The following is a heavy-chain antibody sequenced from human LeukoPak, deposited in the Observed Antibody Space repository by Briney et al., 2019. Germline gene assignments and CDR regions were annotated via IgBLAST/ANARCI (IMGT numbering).Heavy chain of an antibody. CDR2: ISVSGGST. CDR3: AKEAAAGTWVAYYMDV. D-gene: IGHD6-13*01. J-gene: IGHJ6*03. CDR1: GFTFSSYA. Sequence: PGGSLRLSFAASGFTFSSYAMSWVRQAPGKGLEWVSAISVSGGSTYYADSVKGRFTISRDNSKNTLYLQMNSLRAEDTAVYYCAKEAAAGTWVAYYMDVWGKGTTVTVSS. V-gene: IGHV3-23*01.